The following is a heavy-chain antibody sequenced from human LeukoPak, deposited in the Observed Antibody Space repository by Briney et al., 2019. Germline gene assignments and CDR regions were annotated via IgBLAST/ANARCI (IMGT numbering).Heavy chain of an antibody. J-gene: IGHJ1*01. CDR3: ASDFYYYDRSGYYYDFQH. Sequence: ASAQVSCKASGYTFTSYDINWVRQATGQGLEWMGWMNHNSGNTGYAQKFQGRDTMTRNTSISTAYMELSSLRSEDTAVYYCASDFYYYDRSGYYYDFQHWGQGTLVTVSS. CDR2: MNHNSGNT. V-gene: IGHV1-8*01. CDR1: GYTFTSYD. D-gene: IGHD3-22*01.